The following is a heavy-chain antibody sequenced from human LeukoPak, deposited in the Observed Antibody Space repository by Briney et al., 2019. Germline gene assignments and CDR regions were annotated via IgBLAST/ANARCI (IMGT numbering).Heavy chain of an antibody. CDR2: VSETGDGT. J-gene: IGHJ4*02. CDR1: GFSFSSYA. D-gene: IGHD3-22*01. Sequence: GGSLRLSCAVSGFSFSSYAMSWVRQAPGKGLEWVSTVSETGDGTYYADSVKGRFTISRDNSKNTLYLQMNSLRAEDTAVYYCAKEEGDYYYDSSGYSTFDYWGQGTLVTVSS. V-gene: IGHV3-23*01. CDR3: AKEEGDYYYDSSGYSTFDY.